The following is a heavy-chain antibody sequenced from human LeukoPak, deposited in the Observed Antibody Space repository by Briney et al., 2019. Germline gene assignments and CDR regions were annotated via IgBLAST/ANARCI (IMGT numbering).Heavy chain of an antibody. CDR1: GFSLTTYG. D-gene: IGHD6-6*01. CDR2: IWYDGSNK. V-gene: IGHV3-33*01. CDR3: ARDDRSSSSIDY. Sequence: GGSLRLSCAASGFSLTTYGTHWLRQAPGKGLEWVAVIWYDGSNKYYADSVKGRFTISRDNSKNTLYLQMNSLRAEDTAVYYCARDDRSSSSIDYWGQGTLVTVSS. J-gene: IGHJ4*02.